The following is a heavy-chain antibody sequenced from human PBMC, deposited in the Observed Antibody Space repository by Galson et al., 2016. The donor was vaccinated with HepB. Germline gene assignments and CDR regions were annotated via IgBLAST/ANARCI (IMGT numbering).Heavy chain of an antibody. CDR1: AFTFTNYG. Sequence: SLRLSCAASAFTFTNYGMTWVRQAPGKGLEWVSAISGSGDKTYYADSMRGRVTISRDNSKNTLHLQMNSLRVEDTAVYYCAKGGRDTSGYENWGQGTVVTVSS. J-gene: IGHJ3*01. CDR3: AKGGRDTSGYEN. V-gene: IGHV3-23*01. D-gene: IGHD3-22*01. CDR2: ISGSGDKT.